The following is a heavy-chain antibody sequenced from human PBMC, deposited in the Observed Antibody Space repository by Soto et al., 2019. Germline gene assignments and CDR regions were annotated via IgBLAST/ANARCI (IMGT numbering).Heavy chain of an antibody. CDR3: ARGSYYYYGMDV. CDR1: GFTFSSYD. J-gene: IGHJ6*02. V-gene: IGHV3-13*01. D-gene: IGHD3-10*01. Sequence: GGSLRLSCAASGFTFSSYDMHWVRQATGKGLEWVSAIGTAGDTYYPGSVKGRFTISRENAKNSLYLQMNSLRAGDTAVYYCARGSYYYYGMDVWGQGTTVTVSS. CDR2: IGTAGDT.